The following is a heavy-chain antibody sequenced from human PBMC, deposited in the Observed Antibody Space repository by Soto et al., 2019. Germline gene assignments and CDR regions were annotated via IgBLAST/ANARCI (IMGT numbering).Heavy chain of an antibody. V-gene: IGHV1-69*01. CDR2: IIPIFGTP. D-gene: IGHD3-10*01. J-gene: IGHJ1*01. CDR3: ATGGNYYATWALCY. Sequence: QVQLVQSVAEVKKPGSSVKVSCKASGDSFSSYAISWVRQAPGHGLERMGRIIPIFGTPNYAQRVEGRVTITADESTSTANMERSSLRSDDTAVYYCATGGNYYATWALCYWGQGTLVTVSS. CDR1: GDSFSSYA.